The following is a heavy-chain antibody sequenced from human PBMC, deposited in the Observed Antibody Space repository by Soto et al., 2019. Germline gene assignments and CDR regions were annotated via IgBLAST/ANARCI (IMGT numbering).Heavy chain of an antibody. J-gene: IGHJ6*03. Sequence: GGSLRLSCAASGFTFSSYSMNWVRQAPGKGLEWVSSISSSSSYIYYGGSVKGRFTISRDNAKNSLYLQMNSLRDEDTAVYYCARGSKSVDPGNYYYYMDVWGKGTTVTVSS. V-gene: IGHV3-21*01. D-gene: IGHD3-10*01. CDR2: ISSSSSYI. CDR3: ARGSKSVDPGNYYYYMDV. CDR1: GFTFSSYS.